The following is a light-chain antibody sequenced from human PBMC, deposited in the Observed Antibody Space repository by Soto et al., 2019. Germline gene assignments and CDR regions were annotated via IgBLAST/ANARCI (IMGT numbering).Light chain of an antibody. CDR3: HQYGVSTTFT. J-gene: IGKJ2*01. Sequence: EIVLTQSPGTLSLSPGERATLSCRASQSVSSSNLAWYCQTPGQAPRLLIYGASNRATGIPDRCSGSGSWTDFTLTISRVEPEDLAVYYCHQYGVSTTFTFGRGTKLEI. CDR1: QSVSSSN. V-gene: IGKV3-20*01. CDR2: GAS.